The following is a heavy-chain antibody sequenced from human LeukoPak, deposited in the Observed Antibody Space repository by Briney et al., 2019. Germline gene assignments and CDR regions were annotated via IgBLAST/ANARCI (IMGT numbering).Heavy chain of an antibody. CDR3: ATSLDYYGMDV. Sequence: SETLSLTCTVSGGSISSGGYYWCWIRQHPGKGLEWIGYIYYSGSTYYNPSLKSRVTISVDRSKNQFSLNLSSVTAADTAVYYCATSLDYYGMDVWGQGTTVTVSS. CDR2: IYYSGST. J-gene: IGHJ6*02. D-gene: IGHD3-16*01. V-gene: IGHV4-31*03. CDR1: GGSISSGGYY.